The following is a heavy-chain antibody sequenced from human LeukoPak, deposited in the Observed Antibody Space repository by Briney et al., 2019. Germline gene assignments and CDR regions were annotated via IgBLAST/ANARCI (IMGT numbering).Heavy chain of an antibody. CDR3: AKWRNSWYYFDD. V-gene: IGHV3-30*18. CDR2: ISYDGVNK. D-gene: IGHD6-13*01. CDR1: GFTFSSYG. Sequence: GGSLRLSCAGSGFTFSSYGLHWVRQAPGQGLEGVALISYDGVNKYYADSVKGRFTISRANSKNTLYLQMNSLKAEDTAVYYCAKWRNSWYYFDDWGQGTLVTVSS. J-gene: IGHJ4*02.